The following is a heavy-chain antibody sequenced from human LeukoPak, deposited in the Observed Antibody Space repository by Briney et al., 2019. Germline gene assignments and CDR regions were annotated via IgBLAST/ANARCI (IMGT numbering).Heavy chain of an antibody. D-gene: IGHD3-3*01. CDR3: ARGSQNTYYDFWSGYYYYFDY. CDR2: ISAYNGNT. CDR1: GYTFTSYG. Sequence: ASVKVSCKASGYTFTSYGISWVRQAPGKGGEWMGWISAYNGNTNYAQKLQGRVTMTTDTSTSTAYLELRSLRSDDTAVYYCARGSQNTYYDFWSGYYYYFDYWGQGTLVTVSS. J-gene: IGHJ4*02. V-gene: IGHV1-18*01.